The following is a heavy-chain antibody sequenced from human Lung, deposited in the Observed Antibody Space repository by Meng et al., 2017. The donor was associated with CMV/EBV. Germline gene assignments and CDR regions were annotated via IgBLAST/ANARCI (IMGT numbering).Heavy chain of an antibody. V-gene: IGHV5-51*01. J-gene: IGHJ6*02. CDR2: IYPGDSET. CDR1: GFSFTNSW. CDR3: AKAPNLYYYYGLDV. Sequence: KVSXKASGFSFTNSWVGWVRQMPGKGLEWMAFIYPGDSETKYSPAFQGQVTISADKSISTAYLQWSSLKASDTAMYYCAKAPNLYYYYGLDVWGQGTTVTVPS.